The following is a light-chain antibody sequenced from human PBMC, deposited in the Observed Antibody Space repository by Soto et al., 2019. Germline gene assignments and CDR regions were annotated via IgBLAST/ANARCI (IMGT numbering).Light chain of an antibody. CDR3: QQSYSTQIT. Sequence: DIQMTQSPSSLSASVGERVTITCRASQSISSYLNWYQQKPGKAPKLVIYAASSLQSGVPSRFSGSGSGTDFTLTISSLQPEDFATYYCQQSYSTQITFGQGTRLEIK. CDR1: QSISSY. CDR2: AAS. J-gene: IGKJ5*01. V-gene: IGKV1-39*01.